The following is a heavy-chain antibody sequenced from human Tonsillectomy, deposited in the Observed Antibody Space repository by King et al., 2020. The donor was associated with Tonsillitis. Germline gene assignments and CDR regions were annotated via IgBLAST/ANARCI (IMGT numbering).Heavy chain of an antibody. CDR1: GSGITNYW. J-gene: IGHJ3*02. CDR2: IYPTDSET. D-gene: IGHD6-6*01. V-gene: IGHV5-51*01. CDR3: ARPLRAARPFDAFDI. Sequence: QLVQSGAEVKKPGESLKISCKGTGSGITNYWIGWVRQMPGKGLEWMGIIYPTDSETRYSPSFQGQVTISADKSITTAYLQWSSLKASDTAMYYCARPLRAARPFDAFDIWGQGTMVTVSS.